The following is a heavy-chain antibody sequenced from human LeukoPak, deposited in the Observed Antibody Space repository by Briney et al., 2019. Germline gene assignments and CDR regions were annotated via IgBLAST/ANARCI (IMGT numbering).Heavy chain of an antibody. D-gene: IGHD2-15*01. J-gene: IGHJ6*02. CDR2: ISSSSSYI. Sequence: GGSLRLSCAASGFTFSSYSMNWVRQVPGKGLEWVSSISSSSSYIYYADSVKGRFTISRDNAKNSLYLQMNSLRAEDTAVYYCARDRGYCSGGSCFLAADYYYYGMDVWGQGTTVTVSS. CDR1: GFTFSSYS. CDR3: ARDRGYCSGGSCFLAADYYYYGMDV. V-gene: IGHV3-21*01.